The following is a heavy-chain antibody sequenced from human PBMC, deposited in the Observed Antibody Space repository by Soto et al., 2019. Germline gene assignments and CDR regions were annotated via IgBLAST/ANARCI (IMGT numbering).Heavy chain of an antibody. CDR1: GYTFTSYG. V-gene: IGHV1-18*04. CDR2: ISAYNGNT. J-gene: IGHJ5*02. D-gene: IGHD5-12*01. CDR3: ARVVLGYSGYDSGRFDP. Sequence: QVQLVQSGAEVKKPGASVKVSCKASGYTFTSYGISWVRQAPGQGLEWMGWISAYNGNTNYAQKHQGRVTMTTDTSTSTAYMELRSLRSDDTAVYYCARVVLGYSGYDSGRFDPWGQGTLVTVSS.